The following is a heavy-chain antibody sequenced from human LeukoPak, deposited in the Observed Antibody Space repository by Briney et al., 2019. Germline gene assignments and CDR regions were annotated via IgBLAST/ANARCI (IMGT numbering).Heavy chain of an antibody. D-gene: IGHD2-8*02. CDR1: GYTFTGYY. CDR3: AREPYPPPWYYFDY. Sequence: GASVKVSCKASGYTFTGYYMHWVRQAPGQGLEWMGWINPSSGGTNYAQNFQGRVTMTRDTSINTAYMEVSRLRSDDTAVYYCAREPYPPPWYYFDYWGQGTLVTVSS. V-gene: IGHV1-2*02. CDR2: INPSSGGT. J-gene: IGHJ4*02.